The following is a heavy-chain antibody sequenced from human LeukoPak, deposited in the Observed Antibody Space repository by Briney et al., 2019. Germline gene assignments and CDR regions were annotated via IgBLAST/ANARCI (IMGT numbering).Heavy chain of an antibody. D-gene: IGHD5-18*01. CDR3: ARGRKYTNGYRVTELGSGYFDY. CDR1: GGSISSYY. V-gene: IGHV4-59*01. CDR2: IYYSGST. Sequence: PSDTLSLTCTVSGGSISSYYWSWIRQPPGKGLEWIGYIYYSGSTNYNPSLKSRVTISVDSSKNQFSLKLSSVTAADTAMYYCARGRKYTNGYRVTELGSGYFDYWGQGILVTVSS. J-gene: IGHJ4*02.